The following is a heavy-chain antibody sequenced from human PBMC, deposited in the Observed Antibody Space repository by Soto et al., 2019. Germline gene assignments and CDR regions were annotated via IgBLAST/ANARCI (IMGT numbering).Heavy chain of an antibody. CDR1: GYTFTSYD. D-gene: IGHD2-15*01. Sequence: QAQLVQSGAEVKKPGASVKVSCKASGYTFTSYDINWVRQAPGQGLEWVGWINPTSEYTAHAQKFQGRVTLTREISTATAYMELSSLTSEDTAVYFCARQAHPGYSRDWGPGTQVTVSS. J-gene: IGHJ4*02. CDR3: ARQAHPGYSRD. V-gene: IGHV1-8*01. CDR2: INPTSEYT.